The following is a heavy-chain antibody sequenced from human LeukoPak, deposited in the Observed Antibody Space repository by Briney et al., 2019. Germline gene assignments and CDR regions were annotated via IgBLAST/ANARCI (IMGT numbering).Heavy chain of an antibody. V-gene: IGHV3-23*01. D-gene: IGHD6-13*01. CDR1: GYTFSSYG. CDR2: ISGSGGST. J-gene: IGHJ4*02. Sequence: GGSLRLSCAASGYTFSSYGMSWVRQAPGKGLEWVSAISGSGGSTYYADSVKGRFTISRDNSKNTLYLQMNSLRAEDTAVYYCAKEGRSSWYWYFDYWGQGTLVTVSS. CDR3: AKEGRSSWYWYFDY.